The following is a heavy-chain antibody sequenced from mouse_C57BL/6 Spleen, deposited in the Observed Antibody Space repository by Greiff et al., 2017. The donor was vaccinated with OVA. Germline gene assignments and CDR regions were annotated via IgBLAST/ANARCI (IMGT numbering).Heavy chain of an antibody. J-gene: IGHJ1*03. V-gene: IGHV1-59*01. CDR3: ARSAGTDWYFDV. Sequence: QVQLKQPGAELVRPGTSVKLSCKASGYTFTSYWMHWVKQRPGQGLEWIGVIDPSDSYTNYNQKFKGKATLTVDTSSSTAYMQLSSLTSEDSAVYYCARSAGTDWYFDVWGTGTTVTVSS. D-gene: IGHD4-1*01. CDR1: GYTFTSYW. CDR2: IDPSDSYT.